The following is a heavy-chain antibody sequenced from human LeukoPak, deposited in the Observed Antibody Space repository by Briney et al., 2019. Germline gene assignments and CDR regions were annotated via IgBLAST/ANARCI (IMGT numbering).Heavy chain of an antibody. Sequence: GRSLRLSCAASGFTFSSYAMHWVRQAPGKGLEWVADISYDGSNKYYADSVKGRFTISRDNPKNTLYLQMNSLRAEDTAVYYCARDKTTEYYYYGMDVWGQGTTVTVSS. V-gene: IGHV3-30-3*01. CDR2: ISYDGSNK. D-gene: IGHD4-11*01. J-gene: IGHJ6*02. CDR1: GFTFSSYA. CDR3: ARDKTTEYYYYGMDV.